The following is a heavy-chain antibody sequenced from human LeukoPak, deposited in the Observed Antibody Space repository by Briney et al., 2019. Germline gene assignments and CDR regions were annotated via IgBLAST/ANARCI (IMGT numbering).Heavy chain of an antibody. CDR1: GGSFSGYY. J-gene: IGHJ4*02. D-gene: IGHD2-2*01. CDR2: INHSGST. Sequence: PSETLSLTRAVYGGSFSGYYWSWIRQPPGKGLEWIGEINHSGSTNYNPSLKSRVTISVDTSKNQFSLKLSSVTAADTAVYYCARLQLHLDYWGQGTLVTVSS. V-gene: IGHV4-34*01. CDR3: ARLQLHLDY.